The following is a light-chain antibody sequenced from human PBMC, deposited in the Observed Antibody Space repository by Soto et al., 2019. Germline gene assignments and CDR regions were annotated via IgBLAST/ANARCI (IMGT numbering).Light chain of an antibody. V-gene: IGKV1-33*01. J-gene: IGKJ5*01. Sequence: MQPTQYQYTQSASVGDRVTITCQASQDISNYLNWYQQKPGKAPKLLIYDASNLETGVPSRFSGSGSGTDFTFTIISLQPENIATYYCQQYDNLFGQGTRMEIK. CDR3: QQYDNL. CDR2: DAS. CDR1: QDISNY.